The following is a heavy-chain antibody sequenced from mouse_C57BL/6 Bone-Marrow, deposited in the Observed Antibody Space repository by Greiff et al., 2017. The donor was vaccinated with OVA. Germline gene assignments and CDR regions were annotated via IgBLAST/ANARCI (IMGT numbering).Heavy chain of an antibody. CDR3: ARPLYGSSPYWYFDV. Sequence: EVQLQQSGPVLVKPGASVKMSCKASGYTFTEYYVNLVKQSHGKSLEWIGVINPYNGGTSYNQKFKGKATLTVDKSSSTAYMELNSLTSEDSAVYYCARPLYGSSPYWYFDVWGTGTTVTVSS. V-gene: IGHV1-19*01. CDR1: GYTFTEYY. D-gene: IGHD1-1*01. CDR2: INPYNGGT. J-gene: IGHJ1*03.